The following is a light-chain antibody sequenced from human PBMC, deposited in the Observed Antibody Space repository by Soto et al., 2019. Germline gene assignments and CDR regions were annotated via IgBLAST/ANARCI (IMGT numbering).Light chain of an antibody. CDR3: MQALQTPPYT. V-gene: IGKV2-28*01. Sequence: DIVMTQSPLSLPVTPGEPASISCRSSQSLLHSNGYNYLDWYLQKPGQSPQLLIYLGSNRASGVPDRCSGSGSGTDFTLKISRVEAEDVWVYYCMQALQTPPYTFGQGTKLEIK. CDR1: QSLLHSNGYNY. J-gene: IGKJ2*01. CDR2: LGS.